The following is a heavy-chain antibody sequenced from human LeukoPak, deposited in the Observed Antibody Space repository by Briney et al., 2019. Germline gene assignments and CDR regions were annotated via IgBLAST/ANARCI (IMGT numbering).Heavy chain of an antibody. CDR2: INHSGST. Sequence: PSETLSLTCADHGGSFSGYYWSWIRQPPGKGLEWIGEINHSGSTNYNPSLRSRVTISVDTSKNQFSLKLSSVTAADTAVYYCARGSGWYFPDYWGQGTLVTVSS. V-gene: IGHV4-34*01. CDR1: GGSFSGYY. CDR3: ARGSGWYFPDY. D-gene: IGHD6-19*01. J-gene: IGHJ4*02.